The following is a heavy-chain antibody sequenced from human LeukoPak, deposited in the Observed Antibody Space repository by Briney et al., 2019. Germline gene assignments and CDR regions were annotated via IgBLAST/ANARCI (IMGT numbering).Heavy chain of an antibody. CDR1: GYIFTNYW. CDR3: ARHGGYGDYPTEYFQH. V-gene: IGHV5-51*01. D-gene: IGHD4-17*01. CDR2: IHPGDSDT. Sequence: GESLKISCKGSGYIFTNYWIGWVRQMPGKGLEWMGIIHPGDSDTRYSPSFQGQVTLSADKSINTAYLQWSSLTASDTAMYYCARHGGYGDYPTEYFQHWGQGTLVTVSS. J-gene: IGHJ1*01.